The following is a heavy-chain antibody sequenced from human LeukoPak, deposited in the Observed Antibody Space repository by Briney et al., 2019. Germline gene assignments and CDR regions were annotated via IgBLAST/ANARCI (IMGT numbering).Heavy chain of an antibody. CDR3: AREIAVAGLRDWFDP. J-gene: IGHJ5*02. Sequence: SETLSLTCAVYGESFSDYYWSWIRQPPGKGLEWIGRIYTSGSTNYNPSLKSRVTMSVDTSKNQFSLKLSSVTAADTAVYYCAREIAVAGLRDWFDPWGQGTLVTVSS. D-gene: IGHD6-19*01. V-gene: IGHV4-4*07. CDR1: GESFSDYY. CDR2: IYTSGST.